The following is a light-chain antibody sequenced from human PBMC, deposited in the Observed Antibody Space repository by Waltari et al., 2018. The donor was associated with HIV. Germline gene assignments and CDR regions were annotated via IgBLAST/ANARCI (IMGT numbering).Light chain of an antibody. J-gene: IGLJ2*01. V-gene: IGLV3-1*01. Sequence: SYELTQPPSVSVSPGQTASITCSGDKLGDKYACWYQQKPGQSPVLVIYQDSKRPSGIPERFSGSNSGNTATLTISGTQAMDEADYYCQAWDSNVEVFGGGTKLTVL. CDR1: KLGDKY. CDR2: QDS. CDR3: QAWDSNVEV.